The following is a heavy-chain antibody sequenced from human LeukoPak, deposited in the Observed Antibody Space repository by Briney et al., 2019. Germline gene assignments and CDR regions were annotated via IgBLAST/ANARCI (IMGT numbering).Heavy chain of an antibody. Sequence: GGSLRLSCAASGFTFSSYAMSWVRQAPGKGLEWVSAISGSGGSTYYADSVKGRFTISRDNSKNTLYLQMNSLRAEDTAVYYCAKDLRGGIAAAGGLLFDYWGQGTLVTVSS. CDR1: GFTFSSYA. V-gene: IGHV3-23*01. J-gene: IGHJ4*02. D-gene: IGHD6-13*01. CDR2: ISGSGGST. CDR3: AKDLRGGIAAAGGLLFDY.